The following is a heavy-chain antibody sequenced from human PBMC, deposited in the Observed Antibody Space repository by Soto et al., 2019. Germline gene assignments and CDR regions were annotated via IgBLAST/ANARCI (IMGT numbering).Heavy chain of an antibody. CDR1: GGSINSYY. D-gene: IGHD3-10*01. V-gene: IGHV4-59*01. CDR2: VYYSGTT. J-gene: IGHJ3*02. Sequence: QVQLQESGPGLVKPSETLSITCSVSGGSINSYYWSWIRQPPGKGLEWLGYVYYSGTTNYSPSLGSRVTISVDTSKNQFYLRLTYVTAADTAVYYCSRDRGENYLGSGLDPFDIWAQGTMVTVSA. CDR3: SRDRGENYLGSGLDPFDI.